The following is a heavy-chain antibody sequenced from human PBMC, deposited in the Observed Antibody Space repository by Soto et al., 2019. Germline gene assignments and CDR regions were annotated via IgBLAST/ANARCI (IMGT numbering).Heavy chain of an antibody. V-gene: IGHV1-18*01. CDR2: ISAYNGNT. CDR1: GYTFTSYG. CDR3: ARDRVDYYDRSGFDY. Sequence: QVQLVQSGAEVKKPGASVKVSCKASGYTFTSYGISWVRQAPGQVLEWMGWISAYNGNTNYAQNLQGRSTMTTDPSTSTAYMELRSLRSNATAVYYCARDRVDYYDRSGFDYWCQGTLVTVSS. J-gene: IGHJ4*02. D-gene: IGHD3-22*01.